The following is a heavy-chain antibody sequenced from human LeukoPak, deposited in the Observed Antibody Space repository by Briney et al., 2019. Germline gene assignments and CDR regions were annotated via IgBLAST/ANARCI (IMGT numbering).Heavy chain of an antibody. CDR2: ISSSGSNI. CDR3: AREYNSGPLMEYFQH. D-gene: IGHD6-19*01. V-gene: IGHV3-11*01. J-gene: IGHJ1*01. CDR1: GFIFSDYY. Sequence: PGGSLRLSCAVSGFIFSDYYMSWIRQAPGKGLEWVSYISSSGSNIHYADSVKGRFTISRDNAKNSLYLQMNSLRAEDTAVYYCAREYNSGPLMEYFQHWGQGTLVTVSS.